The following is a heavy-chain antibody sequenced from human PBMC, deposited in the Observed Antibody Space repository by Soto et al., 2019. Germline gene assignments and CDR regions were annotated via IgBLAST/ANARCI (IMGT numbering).Heavy chain of an antibody. V-gene: IGHV3-23*01. CDR3: AKEGYDFWSGPVRFFDD. CDR1: GLTFRSYD. Sequence: HPGGSLRLSCAASGLTFRSYDMSWVRQAPGKGLEWVSGSSGSGGSTYNADSVKGRFTISRDNSKNTLYLQMNSLRAEDTAVYYCAKEGYDFWSGPVRFFDDWGQGTLVTVSS. CDR2: SSGSGGST. D-gene: IGHD3-3*01. J-gene: IGHJ4*02.